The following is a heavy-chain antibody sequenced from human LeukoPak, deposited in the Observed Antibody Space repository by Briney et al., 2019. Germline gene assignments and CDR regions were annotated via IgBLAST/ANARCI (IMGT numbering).Heavy chain of an antibody. Sequence: GGSLRLSCAASGFTFSSYWMHWVRHAPGKGLVWVSRINSDGSSTSYADSVKGRFTISRDNAKNTLYLQMNSLRAEDTAVYYCARDRVVVPAAFIEYYYYYGMDVWGQGTTVTVSS. CDR1: GFTFSSYW. CDR2: INSDGSST. D-gene: IGHD2-2*01. V-gene: IGHV3-74*01. CDR3: ARDRVVVPAAFIEYYYYYGMDV. J-gene: IGHJ6*02.